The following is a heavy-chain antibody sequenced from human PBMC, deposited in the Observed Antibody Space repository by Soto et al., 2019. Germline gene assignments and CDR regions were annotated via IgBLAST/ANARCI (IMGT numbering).Heavy chain of an antibody. J-gene: IGHJ6*02. Sequence: QVQLVQSGAEVKKPGTSVRVSCKASGDTFIGYSISWVRQAPGQGLEWMGWVIPTQRTTKYAQRFQGRVTMSVDQFASTTYMELSSLRPEDTALYYCVTDRLIVAVSVGRMDVWGQGTTVTVSS. D-gene: IGHD6-19*01. CDR2: VIPTQRTT. V-gene: IGHV1-69*01. CDR3: VTDRLIVAVSVGRMDV. CDR1: GDTFIGYS.